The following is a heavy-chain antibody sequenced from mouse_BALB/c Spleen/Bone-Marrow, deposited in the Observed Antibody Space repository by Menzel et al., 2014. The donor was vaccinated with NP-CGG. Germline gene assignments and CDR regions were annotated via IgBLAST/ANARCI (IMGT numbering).Heavy chain of an antibody. CDR2: IYPGDGDT. J-gene: IGHJ3*01. CDR1: GYAFSSYW. D-gene: IGHD2-14*01. V-gene: IGHV1-80*01. Sequence: QVQLQQSGAELVRPGSSVKISCKASGYAFSSYWMNWVKQRPGQGLEWIGQIYPGDGDTNYNGKFKGKATLTADKSSSTAYMQLSSLTSEDSAVYFCARRYYGYSFAYWGQGTLVTVSA. CDR3: ARRYYGYSFAY.